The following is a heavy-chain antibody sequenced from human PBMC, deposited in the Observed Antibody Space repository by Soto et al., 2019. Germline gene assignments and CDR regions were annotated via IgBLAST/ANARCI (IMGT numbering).Heavy chain of an antibody. V-gene: IGHV4-59*02. CDR1: GASVTGFY. Sequence: PSETLSLTCTVSGASVTGFYWSWIRQPPGKGLEWIGYVFHSGSSNYNPSLKSRVTISVDTSKSQISLRLTSVTAAGTAVYYCARDPGLGVDNIDYWGQGTLVTVSS. D-gene: IGHD6-19*01. CDR3: ARDPGLGVDNIDY. J-gene: IGHJ4*02. CDR2: VFHSGSS.